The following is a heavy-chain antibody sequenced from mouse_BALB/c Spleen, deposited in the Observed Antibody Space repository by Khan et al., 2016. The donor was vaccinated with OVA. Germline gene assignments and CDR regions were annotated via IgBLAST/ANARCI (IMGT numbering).Heavy chain of an antibody. CDR2: ISYSGTT. Sequence: EVQLQESGPGLVKPSQSLSLTCTVTGYSITSDYAWNWIRQFPGNKLEWMGYISYSGTTSYNPSLKSRISITRDTSKNQFFLQLNFVTTEDTATYYCAKRYAMDYWGQGTSVTVSS. J-gene: IGHJ4*01. CDR1: GYSITSDYA. V-gene: IGHV3-2*02. CDR3: AKRYAMDY.